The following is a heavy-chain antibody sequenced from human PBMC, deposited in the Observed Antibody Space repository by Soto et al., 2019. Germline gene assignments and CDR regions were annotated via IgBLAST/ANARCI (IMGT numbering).Heavy chain of an antibody. Sequence: QVQLQESGPGLVKPSETLSLTCTVSGGSISSYYWSWIRQPPGKGLEWIGYIYYSGSTNYNPSLKSRVTISVDTSKNQFSLKLSSVTAADTAVYYCARGPEPMNGYFDLWGRGTLVTVSS. V-gene: IGHV4-59*01. CDR3: ARGPEPMNGYFDL. CDR2: IYYSGST. J-gene: IGHJ2*01. CDR1: GGSISSYY. D-gene: IGHD1-1*01.